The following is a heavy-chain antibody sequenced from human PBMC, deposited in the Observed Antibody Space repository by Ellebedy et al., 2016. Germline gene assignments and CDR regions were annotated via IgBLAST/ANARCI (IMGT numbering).Heavy chain of an antibody. D-gene: IGHD3-10*01. CDR3: ARGGTMVRGVISDY. Sequence: GGSLRLXXAASGFTFSSYAMHWVRQAPGKGLEWVAVISYDGSNKYYADSVKGRFTISRDNSKNTLYLQMNSLRAEDTAVYYCARGGTMVRGVISDYWGQGTLVTVSS. V-gene: IGHV3-30-3*01. CDR2: ISYDGSNK. CDR1: GFTFSSYA. J-gene: IGHJ4*02.